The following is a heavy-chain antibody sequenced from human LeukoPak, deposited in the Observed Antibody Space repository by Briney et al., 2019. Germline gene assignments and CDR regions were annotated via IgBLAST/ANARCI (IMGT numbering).Heavy chain of an antibody. J-gene: IGHJ3*02. CDR3: ASGTYYDFWSGYSDAFDI. Sequence: PGGSLRLSCAASGFPFSSYAMHWVRQAPGKGLEWVGWISAYNGNTNYAQKLQGRVTMTTDTSTSTAYMELRSLRSDDTAVYYCASGTYYDFWSGYSDAFDIWGQGTMVTVSS. CDR2: ISAYNGNT. CDR1: GFPFSSYA. V-gene: IGHV1-18*01. D-gene: IGHD3-3*01.